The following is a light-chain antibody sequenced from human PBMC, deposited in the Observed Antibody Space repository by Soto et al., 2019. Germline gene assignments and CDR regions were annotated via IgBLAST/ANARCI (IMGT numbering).Light chain of an antibody. J-gene: IGLJ1*01. CDR1: SSDVGGYDY. CDR2: EVS. Sequence: QSVLTQPASVSGSPGQSITISCTGTSSDVGGYDYVSWYQLHPGKAPKLMIFEVSNRPSGVSYRLSGSKSGNTASLTISGLQAEDEADYFCSSYSISTAYLFGNGTKVTVL. V-gene: IGLV2-14*01. CDR3: SSYSISTAYL.